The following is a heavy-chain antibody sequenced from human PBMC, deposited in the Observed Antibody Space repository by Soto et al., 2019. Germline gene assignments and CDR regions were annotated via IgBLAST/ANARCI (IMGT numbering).Heavy chain of an antibody. Sequence: GGSLRLSCAASGFTFSSYAMSWVRQAPGKGLEWVSAISGSGGSTYYADSVKGRFTISRDNSKNTLYLQMNSLRAEDTAVYYCAKDGLNKYCSSTSCYPHFDYWGQGTLVTVSS. CDR1: GFTFSSYA. CDR3: AKDGLNKYCSSTSCYPHFDY. D-gene: IGHD2-2*01. CDR2: ISGSGGST. J-gene: IGHJ4*02. V-gene: IGHV3-23*01.